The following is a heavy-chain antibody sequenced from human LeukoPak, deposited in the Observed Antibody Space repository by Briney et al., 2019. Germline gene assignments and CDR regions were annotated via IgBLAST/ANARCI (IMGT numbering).Heavy chain of an antibody. J-gene: IGHJ6*03. Sequence: PSQTLSLTXTFSGGSLSSGSYYWSWIRQPAGKGLEWIGRIYTRGRTNYNPSLKSRVTISVDTSKNQYSPKLSSVTAADTAVYYCVGLGTTTGYYYMDVWGKGTTVTVSS. CDR2: IYTRGRT. D-gene: IGHD7-27*01. CDR3: VGLGTTTGYYYMDV. CDR1: GGSLSSGSYY. V-gene: IGHV4-61*02.